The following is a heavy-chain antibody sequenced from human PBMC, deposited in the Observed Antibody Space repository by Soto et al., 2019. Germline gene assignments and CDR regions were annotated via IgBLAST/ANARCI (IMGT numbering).Heavy chain of an antibody. D-gene: IGHD6-19*01. CDR3: ARESPSSGDFDY. J-gene: IGHJ4*02. CDR2: IYYSGST. Sequence: QVQLQESGPGLVKPSETLSLTCTVSGGSISSYYWSWIRQPPGKGLEWIGYIYYSGSTNYNPSLKSRVTISVDTSKNQFSLKLSSVTAADTAVYYCARESPSSGDFDYWGQGTLVTVSS. CDR1: GGSISSYY. V-gene: IGHV4-59*01.